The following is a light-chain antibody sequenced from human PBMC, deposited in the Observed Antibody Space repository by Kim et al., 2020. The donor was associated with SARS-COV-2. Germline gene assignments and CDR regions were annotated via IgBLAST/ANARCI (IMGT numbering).Light chain of an antibody. V-gene: IGLV3-1*01. CDR3: QKWDYKSAV. J-gene: IGLJ3*02. CDR2: KDD. Sequence: SYELTQPPSVSVSPGLTASISCTGDKLGNKYVSWYQQKSGQSPILVIYKDDNRPSGIPERFSGFTSGDTSTLTLSGTQPMDEADYYCQKWDYKSAVFGGG. CDR1: KLGNKY.